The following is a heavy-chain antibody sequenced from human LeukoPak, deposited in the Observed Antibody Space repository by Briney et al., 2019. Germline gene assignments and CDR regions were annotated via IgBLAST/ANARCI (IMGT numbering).Heavy chain of an antibody. CDR1: GYTFTNYG. V-gene: IGHV1-18*01. D-gene: IGHD3-3*01. Sequence: ASVKVSCKASGYTFTNYGISWVRQAPGQGLEWMGWISGYNGNTNYAQKLQGRVTMTTDTSTSTAYMELRSLRSDDTAVYYCAREYYDFWSGYYGYNWFDPWGQGTLVTVSS. CDR3: AREYYDFWSGYYGYNWFDP. J-gene: IGHJ5*02. CDR2: ISGYNGNT.